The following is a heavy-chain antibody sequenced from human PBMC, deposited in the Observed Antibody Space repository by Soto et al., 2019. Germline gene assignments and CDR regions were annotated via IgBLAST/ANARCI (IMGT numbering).Heavy chain of an antibody. CDR2: IYYSGNT. CDR3: ARATYYHDSSGYSDRVLDY. CDR1: GGSISSGYYY. D-gene: IGHD3-22*01. J-gene: IGHJ4*02. V-gene: IGHV4-31*03. Sequence: PSETLSLTCTVSGGSISSGYYYWSWIRQHPGKGLEWIGYIYYSGNTYYNPSLKSRVTISEDTSKNQFSLKLSSVTAADTAVYYCARATYYHDSSGYSDRVLDYWGQGTLVTVSS.